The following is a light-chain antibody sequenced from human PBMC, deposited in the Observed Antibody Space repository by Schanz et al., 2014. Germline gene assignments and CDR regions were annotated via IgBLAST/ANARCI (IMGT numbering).Light chain of an antibody. Sequence: DTQMTQSPSSLSAYIGARVIITCRASQDITHNLAWFQQKPGKAPRSLIYAASSLHSGVPSKFSGSGSGTEFTLTISSLQPEDFATYYCQQYNSYPRTFGQGTKVEIK. J-gene: IGKJ1*01. CDR3: QQYNSYPRT. CDR1: QDITHN. CDR2: AAS. V-gene: IGKV1-16*02.